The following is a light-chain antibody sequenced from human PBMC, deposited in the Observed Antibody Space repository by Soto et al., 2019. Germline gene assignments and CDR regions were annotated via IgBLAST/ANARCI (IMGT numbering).Light chain of an antibody. Sequence: EIVLTQSPGTLSLSPGERATPSCRASQSVSSSYLAWYQQKPGQAPRLLIYDASSRATGIPDRFSGSGSGTDFTLTISRLEPEDFAVYFCQQYGSSPQTFGQGTKVDIK. CDR1: QSVSSSY. CDR2: DAS. J-gene: IGKJ1*01. CDR3: QQYGSSPQT. V-gene: IGKV3-20*01.